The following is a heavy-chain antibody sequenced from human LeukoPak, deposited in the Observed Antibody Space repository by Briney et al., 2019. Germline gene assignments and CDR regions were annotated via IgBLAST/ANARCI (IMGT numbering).Heavy chain of an antibody. Sequence: PGGSLRLSCAASGFTFSSYAMSWVRQAPGKGLEWVSAISGSGGSTYYADSVKGRFTISRDKSKNTLYLQMNRLRAEDTAVYYCAKGLVGSASGTFDYWGQGTLVTVSS. D-gene: IGHD6-6*01. V-gene: IGHV3-23*01. CDR3: AKGLVGSASGTFDY. CDR2: ISGSGGST. J-gene: IGHJ4*02. CDR1: GFTFSSYA.